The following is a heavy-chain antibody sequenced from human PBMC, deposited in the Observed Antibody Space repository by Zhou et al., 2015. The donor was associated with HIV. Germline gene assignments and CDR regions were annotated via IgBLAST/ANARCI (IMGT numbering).Heavy chain of an antibody. V-gene: IGHV1-69*01. J-gene: IGHJ5*02. CDR3: ARDRYLA. CDR1: GGTFSSYA. D-gene: IGHD3-9*01. Sequence: QVQLVQSGAEVKKPGSSVKVSCKAFGGTFSSYATGWVRQAPWTRALSGWVGIIPLSGATTYAHKFQDRLTITADESTSTAYMELTGLRSDDTAVYYCARDRYLAWGRGNPGHRLP. CDR2: IIPLSGAT.